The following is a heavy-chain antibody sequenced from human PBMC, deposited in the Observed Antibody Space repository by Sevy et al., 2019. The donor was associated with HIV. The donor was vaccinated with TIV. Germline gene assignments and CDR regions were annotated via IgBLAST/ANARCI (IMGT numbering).Heavy chain of an antibody. CDR1: GDSVSSNSVA. CDR2: TYYRSTWHN. V-gene: IGHV6-1*01. Sequence: SQTLSLTCAISGDSVSSNSVAWNWIRQSPSSGLEWLGRTYYRSTWHNDYAVSVTRRITINPDTSKNQFSLQLTSVTPEDTAVYYCASTNSGWFDYWGQGTPVTVSS. CDR3: ASTNSGWFDY. D-gene: IGHD6-19*01. J-gene: IGHJ4*02.